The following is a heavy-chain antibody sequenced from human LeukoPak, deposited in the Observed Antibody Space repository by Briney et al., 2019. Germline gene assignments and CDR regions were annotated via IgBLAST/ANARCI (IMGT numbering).Heavy chain of an antibody. D-gene: IGHD1-26*01. CDR1: GGSFSVYY. J-gene: IGHJ4*02. CDR2: INHSGST. Sequence: KPSETLSLTCAVYGGSFSVYYWSWIRQPPGKGLEWIGEINHSGSTNYNPSLKSRVTISVDTSKNQFSLNLSSVTAADTAIYYCARLGGATSPFGYWGQGTLVTVSS. V-gene: IGHV4-34*01. CDR3: ARLGGATSPFGY.